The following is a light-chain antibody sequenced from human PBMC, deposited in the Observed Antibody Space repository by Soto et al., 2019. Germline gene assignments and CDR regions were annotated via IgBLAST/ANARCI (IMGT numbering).Light chain of an antibody. J-gene: IGKJ1*01. CDR3: QQRSNWPRTT. CDR2: DAS. Sequence: EIVLTQSPATLSLSPGERATLSCRASQSVSSYSAWYQQKPGQAPRLLIYDASNRATGIPARFSGSGSGTDFTLTISSLEPEDFAAYYCQQRSNWPRTTFGQGTKVDIK. CDR1: QSVSSY. V-gene: IGKV3-11*01.